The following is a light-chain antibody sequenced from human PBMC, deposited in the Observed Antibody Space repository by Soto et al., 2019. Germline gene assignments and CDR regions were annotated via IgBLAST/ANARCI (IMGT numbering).Light chain of an antibody. J-gene: IGLJ1*01. CDR1: RSDVGGDNY. CDR3: SSYAGSNNYV. V-gene: IGLV2-8*01. CDR2: EVS. Sequence: QSVLTQPPSASGSPGQSVTIPCTGTRSDVGGDNYVSWYQQHPGKAPKLMIYEVSKRPSGVHDRFSGSKSDNTASLTVSGLPAEDESDYYCSSYAGSNNYVFGTGTKLTVL.